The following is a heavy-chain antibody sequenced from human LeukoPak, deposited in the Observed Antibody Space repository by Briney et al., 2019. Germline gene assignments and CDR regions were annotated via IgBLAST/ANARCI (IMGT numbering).Heavy chain of an antibody. V-gene: IGHV4-34*01. D-gene: IGHD4-17*01. CDR2: INHSGST. CDR3: ARAGGDLDYYYYGMDV. Sequence: PSETLSLTCAVYGGSFSGYYWSWIRQPPGKGLEWIGEINHSGSTNYNPSLKSRVTISVDTSKNQFSLKLSSVTAADTAVYYCARAGGDLDYYYYGMDVWGQGTTATVSS. CDR1: GGSFSGYY. J-gene: IGHJ6*02.